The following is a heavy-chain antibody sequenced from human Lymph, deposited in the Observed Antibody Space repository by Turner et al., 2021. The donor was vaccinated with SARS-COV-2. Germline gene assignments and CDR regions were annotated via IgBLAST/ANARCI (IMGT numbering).Heavy chain of an antibody. J-gene: IGHJ6*02. CDR2: ISGSGGST. Sequence: EVQLLDSGGGLVQPGGSLRLSCAASGFSFSSYGLTWVRQAPGKGLEWVSVISGSGGSTYYADSVKGRFTISRDNSKNTLYLQMNSLRAEDTAVYYCAKDRVVPPAIWNYYYSYGMDVWGQGTTVTVSS. V-gene: IGHV3-23*01. CDR3: AKDRVVPPAIWNYYYSYGMDV. CDR1: GFSFSSYG. D-gene: IGHD2-2*02.